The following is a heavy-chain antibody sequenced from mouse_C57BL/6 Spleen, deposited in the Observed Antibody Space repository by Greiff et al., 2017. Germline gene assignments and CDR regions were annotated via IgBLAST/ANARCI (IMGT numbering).Heavy chain of an antibody. CDR1: GFTFSDYY. Sequence: EVKLMESEGGLVQPGSSMKLSCTASGFTFSDYYMAWVRQVPEKGLEWVANINYDGSGTYYLDSLKSRFIISRDNAKNILYLQMSSLKSEDTATYYCARGYFYFDYWGQGTTLTVSS. CDR3: ARGYFYFDY. V-gene: IGHV5-16*01. CDR2: INYDGSGT. D-gene: IGHD2-3*01. J-gene: IGHJ2*01.